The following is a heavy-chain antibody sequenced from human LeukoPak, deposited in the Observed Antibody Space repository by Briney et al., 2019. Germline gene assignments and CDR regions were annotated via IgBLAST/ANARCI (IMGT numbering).Heavy chain of an antibody. CDR1: GGSISSGDYY. V-gene: IGHV4-30-4*01. CDR3: ARGRMVYSVPFDY. Sequence: SQTLSLTCTVSGGSISSGDYYWSWIRQPPGKGLEWIGYIYYSGSTYYNPSLKSRVTISVDTSKNQFSLKLSSVTAADTAVYFCARGRMVYSVPFDYWGQGTLVTVSS. CDR2: IYYSGST. D-gene: IGHD2-8*01. J-gene: IGHJ4*02.